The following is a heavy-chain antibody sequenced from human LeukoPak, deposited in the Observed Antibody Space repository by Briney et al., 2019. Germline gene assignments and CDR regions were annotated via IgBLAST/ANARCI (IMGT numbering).Heavy chain of an antibody. CDR1: GFTFSSYS. J-gene: IGHJ3*02. V-gene: IGHV3-21*01. Sequence: GGSLRLSCAASGFTFSSYSMNWVRQAPGKGLEWVSSISSSSSYIYYADSVKGRFTISRDNSKNTLYLQMNSLRAEDTAVYYCARKRTDAFDIWGQGTMVTVSS. CDR2: ISSSSSYI. CDR3: ARKRTDAFDI.